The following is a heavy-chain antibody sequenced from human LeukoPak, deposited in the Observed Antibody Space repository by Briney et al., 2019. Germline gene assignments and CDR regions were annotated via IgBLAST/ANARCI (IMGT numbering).Heavy chain of an antibody. CDR1: GFTVSSNY. CDR2: FYRDGDT. J-gene: IGHJ4*02. CDR3: ASPGYYGSAKGDY. Sequence: GGSLRLSCAASGFTVSSNYMTWVRQSPGKGLEWVSDFYRDGDTHHADSVKGRFTISRDNSNNILYLQMNSLRAEDTAIYYCASPGYYGSAKGDYWGQGTLVTVSS. D-gene: IGHD3-10*01. V-gene: IGHV3-53*01.